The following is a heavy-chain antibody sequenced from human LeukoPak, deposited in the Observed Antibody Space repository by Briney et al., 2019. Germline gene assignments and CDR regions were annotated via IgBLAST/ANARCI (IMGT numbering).Heavy chain of an antibody. D-gene: IGHD3-10*01. CDR1: GGSIGSYY. J-gene: IGHJ4*02. Sequence: SETLSLTCTVSGGSIGSYYWSWIRQPPGKGLEWIGYIYYSGSTNYNPSLKSRVTISLDTSKNQFSLKLSSVTAADTAVYYCARGGASGSGSYFPFDYWGQGILVTVSS. V-gene: IGHV4-59*01. CDR3: ARGGASGSGSYFPFDY. CDR2: IYYSGST.